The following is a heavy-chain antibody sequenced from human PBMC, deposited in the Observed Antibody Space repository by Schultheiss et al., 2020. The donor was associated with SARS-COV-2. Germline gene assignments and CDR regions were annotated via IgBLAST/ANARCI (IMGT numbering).Heavy chain of an antibody. CDR1: GFTFSSYA. V-gene: IGHV3-66*04. CDR3: ARHLNQLNDY. D-gene: IGHD2-2*01. CDR2: IYSGGST. J-gene: IGHJ4*02. Sequence: GGSLRLSCAASGFTFSSYAMSWVRQAPGKGLEWVSVIYSGGSTYYADSVKGRFTISRDNSKNTLYLQMNSLRAEDTAVYYCARHLNQLNDYWGQGTLVTVSS.